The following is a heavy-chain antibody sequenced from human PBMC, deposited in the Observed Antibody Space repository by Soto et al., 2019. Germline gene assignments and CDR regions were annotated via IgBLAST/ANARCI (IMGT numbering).Heavy chain of an antibody. CDR3: ARVIITATGTSGFDS. CDR2: VYYSECA. Sequence: QVQLQEAGPGLVKPSQTLSLTYTVSGGSIRSSDYYWSWIRQPPGKGLEWIGYVYYSECAYYNPSLQSRGFISIDTSKIQFSLTLSSVTAADTAVYYCARVIITATGTSGFDSWGQGTLVTVSS. CDR1: GGSIRSSDYY. D-gene: IGHD6-13*01. V-gene: IGHV4-30-4*01. J-gene: IGHJ4*02.